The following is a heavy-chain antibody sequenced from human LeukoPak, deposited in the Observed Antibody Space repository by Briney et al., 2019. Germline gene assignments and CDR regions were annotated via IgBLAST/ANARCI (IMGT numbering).Heavy chain of an antibody. CDR1: GGSISSYY. CDR2: IYYSGST. CDR3: ARGGDVAVLPAASGLDS. Sequence: SETLSLTCTVSGGSISSYYWSWIRRPPGKGLEWIGYIYYSGSTNYNPSLKSRVTISADTSRNQFSLKLYSVTAADTAIYYCARGGDVAVLPAASGLDSWGQGTLVTVPS. D-gene: IGHD2-2*01. J-gene: IGHJ4*02. V-gene: IGHV4-59*01.